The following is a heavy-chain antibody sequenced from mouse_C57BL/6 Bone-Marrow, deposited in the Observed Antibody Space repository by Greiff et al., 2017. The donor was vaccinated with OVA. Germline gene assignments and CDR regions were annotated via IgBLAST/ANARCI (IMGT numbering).Heavy chain of an antibody. CDR2: INPSSGYT. J-gene: IGHJ1*03. Sequence: QVQLKQSGAELAKPGASVKLSCKASGYTFTSYWMHWVKQRPGQGLEWIGYINPSSGYTKYNQKFKDKDTLTADKSSSTAYMQLSSLTYEDSAVYYWERVYGNPWWYFDVWGTGTTVTVSS. CDR1: GYTFTSYW. D-gene: IGHD2-1*01. V-gene: IGHV1-7*01. CDR3: ERVYGNPWWYFDV.